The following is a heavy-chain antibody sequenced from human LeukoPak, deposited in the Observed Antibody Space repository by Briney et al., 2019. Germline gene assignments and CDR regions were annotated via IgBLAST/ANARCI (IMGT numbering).Heavy chain of an antibody. CDR1: GFTFSSYA. D-gene: IGHD6-13*01. CDR2: ISGMGGST. V-gene: IGHV3-23*01. CDR3: AKDQSVSIIAAAGLIDY. Sequence: PGGSLRLSCAASGFTFSSYAMSWVRQAPGKGREGVSPISGMGGSTYYADSGKGRFTISRENSKNTLYLQMKRLRAEETVVYYCAKDQSVSIIAAAGLIDYWGQGPLVSVSS. J-gene: IGHJ4*02.